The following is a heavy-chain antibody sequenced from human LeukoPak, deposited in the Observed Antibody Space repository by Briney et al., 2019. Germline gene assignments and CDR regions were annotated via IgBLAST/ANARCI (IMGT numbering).Heavy chain of an antibody. CDR2: IYSSGST. CDR3: ARLEAVAGIDY. Sequence: MSSETLSLTCTVSGGSISTYYWSWIRQPAGKGLEWVGRIYSSGSTNYNPSLKSRVTMSVDTSKNQFSLKLSSVTAADTAVYYCARLEAVAGIDYWGQGTLVTVSS. V-gene: IGHV4-4*07. CDR1: GGSISTYY. D-gene: IGHD6-19*01. J-gene: IGHJ4*02.